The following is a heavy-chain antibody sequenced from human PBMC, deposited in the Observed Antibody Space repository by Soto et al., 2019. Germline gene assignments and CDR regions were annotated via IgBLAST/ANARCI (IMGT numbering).Heavy chain of an antibody. D-gene: IGHD2-2*01. CDR3: ARQGPASILNTWFDP. CDR2: IYYSGST. J-gene: IGHJ5*02. CDR1: GGSISSYY. Sequence: SETLSLTCTVSGGSISSYYSSWIRQPPGKGLEWIGYIYYSGSTNYNPSLKSRATISLDTSRNQFSLKLSSVTAADTAVYYCARQGPASILNTWFDPWGQGTMVTVYS. V-gene: IGHV4-59*01.